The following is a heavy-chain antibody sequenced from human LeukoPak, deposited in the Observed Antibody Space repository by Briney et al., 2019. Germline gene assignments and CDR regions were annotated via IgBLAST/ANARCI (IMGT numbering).Heavy chain of an antibody. V-gene: IGHV1-69*02. CDR1: GGTFSSYT. CDR3: ARGGYSSSWYPFNWFDP. D-gene: IGHD6-13*01. Sequence: ASVKVSGKASGGTFSSYTISWVRQAPGQGLEWMGRIIPILGIANYAQKFQGRVTITADKSTSTAYMELSSLRSEDTAVYYCARGGYSSSWYPFNWFDPWGQGTLVTVSS. CDR2: IIPILGIA. J-gene: IGHJ5*02.